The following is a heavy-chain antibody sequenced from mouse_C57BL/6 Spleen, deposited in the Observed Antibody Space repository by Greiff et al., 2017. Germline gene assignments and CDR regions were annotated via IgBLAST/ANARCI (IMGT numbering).Heavy chain of an antibody. V-gene: IGHV7-3*01. J-gene: IGHJ2*01. CDR3: ARSLYYDYDVDYFDY. Sequence: EVHLVESGGGLVQPGGSLSLSCAASGFTFTDYYMSWVRQPPGKALEWLGFIRNKANGYTTEYSASVKGRFTISRDNSQSILYLQMNALRAEDSATYYCARSLYYDYDVDYFDYWGQGTTLTVSS. D-gene: IGHD2-4*01. CDR2: IRNKANGYTT. CDR1: GFTFTDYY.